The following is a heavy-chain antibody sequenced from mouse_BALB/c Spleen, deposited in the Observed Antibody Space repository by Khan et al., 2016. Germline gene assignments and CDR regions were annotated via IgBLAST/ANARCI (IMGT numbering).Heavy chain of an antibody. CDR3: ARYDGNYYAMDY. Sequence: QVQLQQSGAELVRPGTSVKVSCKASGYAFTNYLIEWVKQRPGQGLEWIGVINPGSGGTNYNEKFKGKATLTADKSYSTAYMQLNRLTSDDSAVNFCARYDGNYYAMDYWGQGTSVTVSS. D-gene: IGHD2-3*01. V-gene: IGHV1-54*01. CDR2: INPGSGGT. J-gene: IGHJ4*01. CDR1: GYAFTNYL.